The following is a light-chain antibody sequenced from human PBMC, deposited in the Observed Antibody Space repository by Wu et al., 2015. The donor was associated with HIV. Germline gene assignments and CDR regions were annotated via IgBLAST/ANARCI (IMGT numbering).Light chain of an antibody. CDR1: QSVSSGY. J-gene: IGKJ3*01. Sequence: EIVMTQSPATLSVSLGERATLSCRSSQSVSSGYLAWYQQKPGQAPRLLIYGASSRATGIPDRFSGSGSGTDFTLTISRLEPEDCAVYYCQQYDSSLLFTFGPGTKVEIK. CDR3: QQYDSSLLFT. CDR2: GAS. V-gene: IGKV3-20*01.